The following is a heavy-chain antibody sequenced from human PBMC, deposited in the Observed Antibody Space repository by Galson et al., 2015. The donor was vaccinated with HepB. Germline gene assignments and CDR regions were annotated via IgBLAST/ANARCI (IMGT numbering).Heavy chain of an antibody. J-gene: IGHJ5*02. V-gene: IGHV3-49*03. Sequence: SLRLSCAASGFTFGDYAMSWFRQAPGKGLEWVGFIRSKAYGGTTEYAASVKGRFTISRDDSKSIAYLQMNSLKTEDTAVYYCTRWGYCSSTSCYPNWFDPWGQGTLVTVSS. CDR2: IRSKAYGGTT. D-gene: IGHD2-2*01. CDR1: GFTFGDYA. CDR3: TRWGYCSSTSCYPNWFDP.